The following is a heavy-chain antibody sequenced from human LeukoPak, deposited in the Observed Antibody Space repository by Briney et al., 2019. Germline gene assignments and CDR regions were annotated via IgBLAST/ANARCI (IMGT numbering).Heavy chain of an antibody. CDR2: INPTGGST. V-gene: IGHV1-46*01. Sequence: ASVKVSCKASGYTFTIYYMHWVRQAPGQGLEWVGIINPTGGSTSYAQKFQGRVTMTRDTSTSTVYMELSSLRSEDTAVYYCAIDSGTYYDFDYWGQGTLVTVSS. D-gene: IGHD1-26*01. CDR3: AIDSGTYYDFDY. CDR1: GYTFTIYY. J-gene: IGHJ4*02.